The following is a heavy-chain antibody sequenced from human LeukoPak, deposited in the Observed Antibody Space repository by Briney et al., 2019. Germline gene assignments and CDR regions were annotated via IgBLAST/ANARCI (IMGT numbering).Heavy chain of an antibody. CDR2: IKQDGTEK. CDR1: GFTFTTYW. D-gene: IGHD6-6*01. Sequence: GGSLRLSCAASGFTFTTYWMSWVRQPPGKGLEWVANIKQDGTEKYYVDSVKGRFTISRDNAKNSVNLQMNNLRVEDTAIYYCVKTARLADYWGQGTLVTVSS. J-gene: IGHJ4*02. CDR3: VKTARLADY. V-gene: IGHV3-7*01.